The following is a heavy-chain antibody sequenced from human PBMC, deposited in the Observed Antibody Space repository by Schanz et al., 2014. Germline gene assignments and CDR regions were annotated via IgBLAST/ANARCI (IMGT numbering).Heavy chain of an antibody. V-gene: IGHV3-74*01. Sequence: EVQLVESGGGLVQPGGSLRLSCAASGFTFSDSWMHWVRQAPGKGLVWVSRTSNDGSFTTFADSVKGRFTISRDNAKNTLYLQMNSLRDEDTAVYYCARGPSRGTYYYGMDVWGQGTTVTVSS. CDR1: GFTFSDSW. CDR2: TSNDGSFT. CDR3: ARGPSRGTYYYGMDV. D-gene: IGHD2-2*01. J-gene: IGHJ6*02.